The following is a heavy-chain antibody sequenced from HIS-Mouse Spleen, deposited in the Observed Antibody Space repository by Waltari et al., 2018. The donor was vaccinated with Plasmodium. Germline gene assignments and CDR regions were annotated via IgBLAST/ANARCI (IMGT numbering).Heavy chain of an antibody. CDR2: ISSSSSYI. CDR3: ARETNQAALVAFDI. J-gene: IGHJ3*02. D-gene: IGHD6-25*01. V-gene: IGHV3-21*01. Sequence: EVQVVESGGGLVKPGGSLRLSCAASGFTFSSYSMNWVRQAPGKGLEGVSSISSSSSYIYYEDSVKGRFTISRDKAKNSLYLQMNSLRAEDTAVYYCARETNQAALVAFDIWGQGTMVTVSS. CDR1: GFTFSSYS.